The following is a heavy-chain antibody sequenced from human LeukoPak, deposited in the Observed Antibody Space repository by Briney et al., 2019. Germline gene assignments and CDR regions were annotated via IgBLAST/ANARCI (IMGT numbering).Heavy chain of an antibody. CDR1: GFTFSSYS. Sequence: PGGSLRLSCAASGFTFSSYSMNWVRQAPGKGLEWVSSISSSSSYIYYADSVKGRFTISRDNAKNSLYLQMNSLRAEDTAVYYCARVREMATISPSDYWGQGTLVTVSS. D-gene: IGHD5-24*01. J-gene: IGHJ4*02. V-gene: IGHV3-21*01. CDR3: ARVREMATISPSDY. CDR2: ISSSSSYI.